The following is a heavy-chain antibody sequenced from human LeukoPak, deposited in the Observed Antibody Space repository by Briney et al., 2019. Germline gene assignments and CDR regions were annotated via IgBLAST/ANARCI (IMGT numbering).Heavy chain of an antibody. Sequence: SETLSLTCAVSGYSISSGYYWGWIRQPPGKGLEWIGSIYHSGSTYYNSSLKSRIFISLDTSNNQFSLRLTSVTAADTAVYYCARQILAEDRGQTTDYWGQGTLVTVSS. CDR3: ARQILAEDRGQTTDY. CDR1: GYSISSGYY. D-gene: IGHD1-1*01. J-gene: IGHJ4*02. V-gene: IGHV4-38-2*01. CDR2: IYHSGST.